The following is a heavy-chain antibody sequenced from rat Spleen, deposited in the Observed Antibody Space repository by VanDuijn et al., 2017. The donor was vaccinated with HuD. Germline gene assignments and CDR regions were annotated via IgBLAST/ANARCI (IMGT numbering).Heavy chain of an antibody. V-gene: IGHV5-29*01. Sequence: EVQLVESGGGLVQPGRSLKLSCAASGFTLSDYYMAWVRQAPTKGLEWVATINYDGSSTYYRDSVKGRLTISRDNAESTLYLQMDSLRSEDTATYYCARSVFDYWGQGVMVTVSS. CDR2: INYDGSST. CDR3: ARSVFDY. CDR1: GFTLSDYY. J-gene: IGHJ2*01.